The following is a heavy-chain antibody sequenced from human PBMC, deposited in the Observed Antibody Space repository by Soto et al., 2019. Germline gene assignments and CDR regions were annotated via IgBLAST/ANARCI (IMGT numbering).Heavy chain of an antibody. J-gene: IGHJ4*02. V-gene: IGHV4-4*02. Sequence: QVQLQQSGPRLARPSGTLSLTCVVSGGSISSTNWWTWVRQTPGKGLEWIGEVYHTGSTKYNPSLRNLVTVSLDRSTNPLSLNLKSVTAADTAVYYCAPLPPRIVVVVLPIPSWGQGTLVTVSS. CDR2: VYHTGST. CDR3: APLPPRIVVVVLPIPS. D-gene: IGHD2-15*01. CDR1: GGSISSTNW.